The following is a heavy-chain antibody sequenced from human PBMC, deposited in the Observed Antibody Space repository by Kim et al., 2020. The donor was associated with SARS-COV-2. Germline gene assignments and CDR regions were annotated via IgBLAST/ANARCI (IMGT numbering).Heavy chain of an antibody. V-gene: IGHV4-59*08. Sequence: SETLSLTCTVSGGSISSYYWSWIRQPPGKGLEWIGYIYYSGSTNYNPSLKSRVTISVDTSKNQFSLKLSSVTAADTAVYYCARLGDDYGDYYFDYWGQGT. D-gene: IGHD4-17*01. CDR2: IYYSGST. CDR1: GGSISSYY. J-gene: IGHJ4*02. CDR3: ARLGDDYGDYYFDY.